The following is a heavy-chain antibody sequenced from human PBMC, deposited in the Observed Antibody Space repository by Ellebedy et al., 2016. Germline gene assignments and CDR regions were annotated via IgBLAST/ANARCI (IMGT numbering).Heavy chain of an antibody. CDR3: YYGHYSGY. V-gene: IGHV3-23*01. CDR1: GFTFRNFF. D-gene: IGHD4-17*01. Sequence: GGSLRLSXVASGFTFRNFFMSWVRQAPGGGLEWFSTISGDGDSTFSADSVKGRFTISRDNSRYPLYLQMDSLTAADTAVYYCYYGHYSGYWGQGTLVTVSS. J-gene: IGHJ4*02. CDR2: ISGDGDST.